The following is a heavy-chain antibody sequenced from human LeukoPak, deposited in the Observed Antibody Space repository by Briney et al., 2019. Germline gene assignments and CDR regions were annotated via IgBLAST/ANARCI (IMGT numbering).Heavy chain of an antibody. J-gene: IGHJ5*02. D-gene: IGHD2-15*01. CDR2: IYYRGNT. CDR1: GGSFTDYY. Sequence: PSETLSLTCTVSGGSFTDYYWGWIRQPPGKGLEWIGSIYYRGNTFYNPSLRNRVSISIDTSKGRFSLNLNSVTAADTAVYYCARGVVVAANRWFDPWGQGTLVTVSS. CDR3: ARGVVVAANRWFDP. V-gene: IGHV4-39*07.